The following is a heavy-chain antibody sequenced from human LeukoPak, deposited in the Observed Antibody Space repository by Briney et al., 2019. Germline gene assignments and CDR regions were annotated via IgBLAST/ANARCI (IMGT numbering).Heavy chain of an antibody. J-gene: IGHJ4*02. D-gene: IGHD6-13*01. CDR3: ARSRDIAVAGPDY. V-gene: IGHV3-21*01. Sequence: GGSLRLSCAASGFTFSSYSMNWVRQATGKGLEWVSSISSSSSYIYYADSVKGRFTISRDNAKNSLYLQMNSLRAEDTAVYYCARSRDIAVAGPDYWGQGTLVTVSS. CDR2: ISSSSSYI. CDR1: GFTFSSYS.